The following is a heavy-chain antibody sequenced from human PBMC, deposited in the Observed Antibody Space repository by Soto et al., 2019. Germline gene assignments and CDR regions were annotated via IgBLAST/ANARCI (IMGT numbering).Heavy chain of an antibody. D-gene: IGHD3-9*01. V-gene: IGHV4-61*01. J-gene: IGHJ6*02. CDR3: ARDSRHYDILTYYYYGMDV. CDR1: GGSVSSGSYY. Sequence: PSETLSLTCTVSGGSVSSGSYYWSWIRQPPGKGLEWIGYIYYSGSTNYNPSLKSRVTISVDTSKNHFFLKLSSVTAADTAVYYFARDSRHYDILTYYYYGMDVWGQGTTVTVSS. CDR2: IYYSGST.